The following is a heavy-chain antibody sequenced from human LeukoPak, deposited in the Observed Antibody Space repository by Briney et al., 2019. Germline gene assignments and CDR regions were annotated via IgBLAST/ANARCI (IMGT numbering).Heavy chain of an antibody. V-gene: IGHV4-34*01. CDR1: GGSFSGYY. CDR2: INHSGST. D-gene: IGHD1-1*01. CDR3: ARPRYWNRSNYYMDV. Sequence: SETLSLTCAVYGGSFSGYYWSWIRQPPGKGLEWTGEINHSGSTNYNPSLKSRVTISVDTSKNQFSLKLSSVTAADTAVYYCARPRYWNRSNYYMDVWGKGGTVTVSS. J-gene: IGHJ6*03.